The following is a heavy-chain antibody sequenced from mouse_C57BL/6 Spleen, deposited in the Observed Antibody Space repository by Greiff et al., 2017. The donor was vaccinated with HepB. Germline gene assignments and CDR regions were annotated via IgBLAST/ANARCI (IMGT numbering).Heavy chain of an antibody. CDR2: ISSGSSTI. CDR1: GFTFSGYG. CDR3: GRRYGSRVDDWYFCG. V-gene: IGHV5-17*01. D-gene: IGHD1-1*01. Sequence: EVQLVESGGGLVKPGRSLKLSCAASGFTFSGYGMHWVRQAPEKGLEWVAYISSGSSTIYYADTVKGRFTISRDNAKNALLLQMTSLRDEATALYCCGRRYGSRVDDWYFCGWGTGATVTVYS. J-gene: IGHJ1*03.